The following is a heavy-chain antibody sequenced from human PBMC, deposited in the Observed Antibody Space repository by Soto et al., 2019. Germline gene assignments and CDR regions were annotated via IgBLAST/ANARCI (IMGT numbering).Heavy chain of an antibody. CDR1: GGTFSSYT. CDR3: ARDRVQSSVAVAATGWFDP. J-gene: IGHJ5*02. Sequence: ASVKVSCKASGGTFSSYTISWVRQAPGQGLEWMGRIIPILGIANYAQKFQGRVTITADKSTSTAYMELSSLRSEDTAVYYCARDRVQSSVAVAATGWFDPWGQGTLVTVSS. CDR2: IIPILGIA. D-gene: IGHD2-15*01. V-gene: IGHV1-69*04.